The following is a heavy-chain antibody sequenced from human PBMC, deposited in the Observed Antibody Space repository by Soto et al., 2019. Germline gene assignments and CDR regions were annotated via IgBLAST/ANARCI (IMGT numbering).Heavy chain of an antibody. D-gene: IGHD6-13*01. CDR3: GGIWRGPPGGTF. Sequence: GYLRLSCVASGFTFSFYYISWAHQAPGKGLERLAKINKDGSVQSYLDSVGGRSTISRDNAKTSVHLAMGSLRPEDTAVYFWGGIWRGPPGGTFWGRGTRVTVSS. V-gene: IGHV3-7*03. CDR2: INKDGSVQ. J-gene: IGHJ6*04. CDR1: GFTFSFYY.